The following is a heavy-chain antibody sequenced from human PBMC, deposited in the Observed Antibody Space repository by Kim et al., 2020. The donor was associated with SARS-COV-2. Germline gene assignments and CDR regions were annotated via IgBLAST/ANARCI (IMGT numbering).Heavy chain of an antibody. V-gene: IGHV3-21*01. CDR2: SSSSYI. J-gene: IGHJ5*02. Sequence: SSSSYIYYADSVNGRSTISRDNAKNSLYLQMNSLRAEDTAVYYCARGFDPWGQGTLVTVSS. CDR3: ARGFDP.